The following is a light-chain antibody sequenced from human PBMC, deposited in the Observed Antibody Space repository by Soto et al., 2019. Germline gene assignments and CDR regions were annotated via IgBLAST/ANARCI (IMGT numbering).Light chain of an antibody. Sequence: EIVMTQYPATLSVSPGERATLSCRASQSVSSNLAWYQQKPGQAPRLLIYGASTRATDIPARFSGSGSGTEFTLTISSRQSEDFAVYYCQQYNNRPAWTFGQGTNVELK. CDR1: QSVSSN. V-gene: IGKV3-15*01. CDR3: QQYNNRPAWT. CDR2: GAS. J-gene: IGKJ1*01.